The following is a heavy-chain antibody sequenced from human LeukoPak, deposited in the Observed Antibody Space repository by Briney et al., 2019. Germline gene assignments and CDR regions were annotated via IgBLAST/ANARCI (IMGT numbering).Heavy chain of an antibody. CDR3: ARGRSTKVTTWYYFAY. D-gene: IGHD4-17*01. CDR2: SNHSGST. J-gene: IGHJ4*02. Sequence: PSETLSLTCAVYGGSFSGYYGMWIRQPAGKGLESIGESNHSGSTNYNPSIKSRVTISVDTSKNHFSLNMTYVPAADPAVYYCARGRSTKVTTWYYFAYWGQGPLVTVSS. CDR1: GGSFSGYY. V-gene: IGHV4-34*01.